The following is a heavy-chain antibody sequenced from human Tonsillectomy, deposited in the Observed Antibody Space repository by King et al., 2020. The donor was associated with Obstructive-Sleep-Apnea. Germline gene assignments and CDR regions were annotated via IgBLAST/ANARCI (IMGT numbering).Heavy chain of an antibody. Sequence: VQLVESGGGVVQPGRSLRLSCAASGYTISNYGMHWVRQAPGKGLEWVAIILYDGSNTYYADSVKGRFTISRDNSKNTLYLQMNSLRSEDTAVYYCASPDGSGSYPPYYDYWGQGTLVTVSS. CDR1: GYTISNYG. V-gene: IGHV3-30*03. J-gene: IGHJ4*02. CDR3: ASPDGSGSYPPYYDY. D-gene: IGHD3-10*01. CDR2: ILYDGSNT.